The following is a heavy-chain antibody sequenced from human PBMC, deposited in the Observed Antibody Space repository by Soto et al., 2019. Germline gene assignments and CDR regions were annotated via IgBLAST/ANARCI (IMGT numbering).Heavy chain of an antibody. CDR2: ISGSGGST. CDR3: AKCAHCSGGSCYLDYYYYYMDV. V-gene: IGHV3-23*01. Sequence: GGSLRLSCAASGFTFSSYAMSWVRQAPGKGLEWVSAISGSGGSTYYADSVKGRFTISRDNSKNTLYLQMNSLRAEDTAVYYCAKCAHCSGGSCYLDYYYYYMDVWGKGTTVTVSS. D-gene: IGHD2-15*01. J-gene: IGHJ6*03. CDR1: GFTFSSYA.